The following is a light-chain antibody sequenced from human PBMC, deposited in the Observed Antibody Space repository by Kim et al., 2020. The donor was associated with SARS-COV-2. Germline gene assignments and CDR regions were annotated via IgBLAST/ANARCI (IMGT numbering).Light chain of an antibody. V-gene: IGLV2-8*01. J-gene: IGLJ1*01. CDR2: DGS. CDR3: SSYAGSNNYV. CDR1: SSQGGVYNY. Sequence: GQLGAITCTGTSSQGGVYNYVSWYQQQPGKAPTLRIYDGSQRPSGVPDRFSGAKSGNTASLTVSGLQAEDEADYYCSSYAGSNNYVFGSGTKVTVL.